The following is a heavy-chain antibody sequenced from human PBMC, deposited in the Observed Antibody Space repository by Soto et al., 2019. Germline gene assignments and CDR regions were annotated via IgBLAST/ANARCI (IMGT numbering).Heavy chain of an antibody. CDR1: GYTFPSYA. CDR3: ARDSGSYYFDY. J-gene: IGHJ4*02. CDR2: INAGNGNT. Sequence: ASVKVSCKASGYTFPSYAMHWVRQAPGQRLEWMGWINAGNGNTKYSQKFQGRVTITRDTSASTAYMELSSLRSEDTAVYYCARDSGSYYFDYWGQGTLVTVSS. V-gene: IGHV1-3*01. D-gene: IGHD1-26*01.